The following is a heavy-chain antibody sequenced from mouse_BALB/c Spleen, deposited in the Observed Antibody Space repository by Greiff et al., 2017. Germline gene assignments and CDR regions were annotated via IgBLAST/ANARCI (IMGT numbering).Heavy chain of an antibody. Sequence: QVQLQQSGAELMKPGASVKISCKATGYTFSSYWIEWVKQRPGHGLEWIGEILPGSGSTNYNEKFKGKATFTADTSSNTAYMQLSSLTSEDSAVYYCAREGNAFAYWGQGTLVTVSA. CDR3: AREGNAFAY. CDR2: ILPGSGST. V-gene: IGHV1-9*01. J-gene: IGHJ3*01. CDR1: GYTFSSYW. D-gene: IGHD2-1*01.